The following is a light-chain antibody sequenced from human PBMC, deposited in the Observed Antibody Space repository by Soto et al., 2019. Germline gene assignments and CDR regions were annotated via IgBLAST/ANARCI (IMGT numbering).Light chain of an antibody. CDR1: SSDVGGYNY. Sequence: QSVLTQPPSASGSPGQSVTISCTGTSSDVGGYNYVSWYQQEPGKAPKLMIYEVTKRPSGVPDRFSGSKSGNTASLTISGLQAEDEADYYCCSYAGGYTYVFGSGTKLTVL. CDR3: CSYAGGYTYV. V-gene: IGLV2-8*01. CDR2: EVT. J-gene: IGLJ1*01.